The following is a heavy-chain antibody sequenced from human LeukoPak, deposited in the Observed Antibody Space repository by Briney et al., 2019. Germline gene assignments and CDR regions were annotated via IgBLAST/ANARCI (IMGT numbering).Heavy chain of an antibody. CDR3: ATRTVTTRWFDP. J-gene: IGHJ5*02. CDR2: INHSGST. D-gene: IGHD4-17*01. CDR1: GGSITSSSHY. V-gene: IGHV4-39*07. Sequence: SETLSLTCAVSGGSITSSSHYWGWIRQPPGKGLEWIGEINHSGSTNYNPSLKSRVTISVDTSKNQFSLKLSSVTAADTAVYYCATRTVTTRWFDPWGQGTLVTVSS.